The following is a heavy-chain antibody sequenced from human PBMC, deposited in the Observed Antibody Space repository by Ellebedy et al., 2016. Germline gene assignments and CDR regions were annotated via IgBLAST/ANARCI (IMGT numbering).Heavy chain of an antibody. D-gene: IGHD3-9*01. CDR2: INHSGST. CDR1: GGSFSGYY. V-gene: IGHV4-34*01. J-gene: IGHJ6*03. Sequence: SETLSLXXAVYGGSFSGYYWSWIRQPPGKGLEWIGEINHSGSTNYNPSLKSRVTISVDTSKNQFSLKLSSVTAADTAVYYCARLRSILYYYMDVWGKGTTVTVSS. CDR3: ARLRSILYYYMDV.